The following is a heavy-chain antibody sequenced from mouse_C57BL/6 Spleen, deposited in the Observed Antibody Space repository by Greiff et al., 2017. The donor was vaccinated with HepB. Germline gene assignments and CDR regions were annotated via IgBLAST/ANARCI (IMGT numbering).Heavy chain of an antibody. D-gene: IGHD2-1*01. CDR3: AREDGNFYYAMDY. CDR2: INPGSGGT. J-gene: IGHJ4*01. Sequence: QVQLQQSGAELVRPGTSVKVSCKASGYAFTNYLIEWVKQRPGQGLEWIGVINPGSGGTNYNEKFKGKATLTADKSSSTAYMQLSILPSEDSAVYFCAREDGNFYYAMDYWGQGTSVTVSS. CDR1: GYAFTNYL. V-gene: IGHV1-54*01.